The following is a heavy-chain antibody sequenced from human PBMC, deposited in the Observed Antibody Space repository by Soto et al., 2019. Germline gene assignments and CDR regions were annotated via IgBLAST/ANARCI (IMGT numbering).Heavy chain of an antibody. D-gene: IGHD4-17*01. CDR3: ARRHGDNFDY. J-gene: IGHJ4*02. CDR1: GGSITNYY. CDR2: IYYSGST. V-gene: IGHV4-59*08. Sequence: SEILSLTCTVSGGSITNYYWSWIRQPPGKGLEWIGYIYYSGSTNYNPSLKSRVTISVDTSKNQFSLKLSSVTAADTAVYYCARRHGDNFDYWGQGTLVTVSS.